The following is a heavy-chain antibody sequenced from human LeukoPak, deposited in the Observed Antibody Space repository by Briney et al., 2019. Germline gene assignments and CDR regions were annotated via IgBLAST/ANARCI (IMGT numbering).Heavy chain of an antibody. V-gene: IGHV3-30-3*01. J-gene: IGHJ4*02. Sequence: GSLRLSCAASGFTFSSYAMHWVRQAPGKGLEWVAVISYDGSNKYYADSVKGRFTISRDNSKNTLYLQMNSLRAEDTAVYYCATGITIFGVVIAGPFDYWGQGTLVTVSS. CDR2: ISYDGSNK. D-gene: IGHD3-3*01. CDR1: GFTFSSYA. CDR3: ATGITIFGVVIAGPFDY.